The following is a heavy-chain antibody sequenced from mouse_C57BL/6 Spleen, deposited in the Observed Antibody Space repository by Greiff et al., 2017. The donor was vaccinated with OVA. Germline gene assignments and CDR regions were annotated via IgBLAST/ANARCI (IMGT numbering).Heavy chain of an antibody. Sequence: EVKLVESGGGLVKPGGSLKLSCAASGFTFSSYAMSWVRQTPEKMLEWVATISDGGSYTYYPDNVKGRFTISRDNAKNNLYLQMSHLKSEDTAMYYCAREGSGGYYYFDYWGQGTTLTVSS. CDR2: ISDGGSYT. CDR1: GFTFSSYA. D-gene: IGHD2-3*01. V-gene: IGHV5-4*01. CDR3: AREGSGGYYYFDY. J-gene: IGHJ2*01.